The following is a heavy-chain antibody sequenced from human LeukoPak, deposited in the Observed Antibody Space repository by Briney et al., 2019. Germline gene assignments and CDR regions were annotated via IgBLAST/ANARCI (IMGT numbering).Heavy chain of an antibody. CDR2: ISSSGSTI. CDR1: GFTFSDYY. CDR3: ARVSYFDFAGMDV. V-gene: IGHV3-11*01. J-gene: IGHJ6*02. D-gene: IGHD3-9*01. Sequence: KSGGSLRLSCAASGFTFSDYYMSWIRQAPGKGLEWVGYISSSGSTIYYADSVKGRFTISRDNDKNSLYLQMNSLRAEDTAVYYCARVSYFDFAGMDVWGQGPTVTVSS.